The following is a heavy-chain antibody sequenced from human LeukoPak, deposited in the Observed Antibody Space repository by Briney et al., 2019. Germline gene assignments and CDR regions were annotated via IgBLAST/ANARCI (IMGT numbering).Heavy chain of an antibody. J-gene: IGHJ5*02. V-gene: IGHV3-20*04. D-gene: IGHD3-22*01. CDR3: ARTWGTATDYYDSSGYYYLPWFDP. CDR2: INWNGGST. CDR1: GFTFDDYG. Sequence: PGGSLRLSCAASGFTFDDYGMSWVRQAPGKGLEWVSGINWNGGSTGYADSVKGRFTISRANAKNSLYLQMNSLRAEDTALYYCARTWGTATDYYDSSGYYYLPWFDPWGQGTLVTVSS.